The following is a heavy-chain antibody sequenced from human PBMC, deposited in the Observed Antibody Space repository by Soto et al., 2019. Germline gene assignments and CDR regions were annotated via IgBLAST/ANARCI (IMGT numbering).Heavy chain of an antibody. V-gene: IGHV3-23*01. J-gene: IGHJ4*02. CDR3: ETDHEWQLGGIS. CDR1: GFTFLNYA. Sequence: EVQVLESGGGLLQSGGSLRLSCVASGFTFLNYAMTWVRQAPGKGPEWVSSISGSGGSTYYADSVNGRFTISRDNPRNSLYIQMKSLGAEDTAVYYCETDHEWQLGGISWVQGPLVTVSS. D-gene: IGHD3-16*01. CDR2: ISGSGGST.